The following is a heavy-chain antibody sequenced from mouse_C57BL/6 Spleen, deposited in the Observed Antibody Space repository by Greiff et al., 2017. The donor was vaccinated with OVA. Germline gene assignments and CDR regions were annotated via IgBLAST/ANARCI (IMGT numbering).Heavy chain of an antibody. CDR1: GYTFTSYW. D-gene: IGHD3-2*02. V-gene: IGHV1-55*01. CDR3: AREGGQLTPGAY. J-gene: IGHJ3*01. CDR2: IYPGSGST. Sequence: QVQLKQPGAELVKPGASVKMSCKASGYTFTSYWITWVKQRPGQGLEWIGDIYPGSGSTNYNEKFKSKATLTVDTSSSTAYMQLSSLTSEDSAVYYCAREGGQLTPGAYWGQGTLVTVSA.